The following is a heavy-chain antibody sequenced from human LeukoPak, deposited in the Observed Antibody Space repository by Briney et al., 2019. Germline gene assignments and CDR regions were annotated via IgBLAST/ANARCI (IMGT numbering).Heavy chain of an antibody. V-gene: IGHV1-69*04. D-gene: IGHD3-22*01. J-gene: IGHJ4*02. CDR2: IIPMFGIT. CDR3: ATGGINHFDSSGYYNF. Sequence: ASVKVSCKASGATFTNYAFTWVRQAPGQGLEWMGRIIPMFGITNYAQKFQGSVTITADKSSSTAYMELSSLRSEDSAMYYCATGGINHFDSSGYYNFWGQGTLVTVSS. CDR1: GATFTNYA.